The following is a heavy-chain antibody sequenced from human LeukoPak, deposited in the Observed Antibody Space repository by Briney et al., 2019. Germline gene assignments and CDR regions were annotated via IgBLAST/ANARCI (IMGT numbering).Heavy chain of an antibody. CDR3: ARHKEGAGSYCDY. D-gene: IGHD3-10*01. CDR2: IYFSGST. Sequence: PSETLSLTCSVSGDSMSNTVYYWGWIRQPPGKGLEWIGSIYFSGSTYYNPSVKSRVTMSLDTSKNQFSLRLNSVTAADTAVYYCARHKEGAGSYCDYWGQGTQGTVSS. V-gene: IGHV4-39*01. J-gene: IGHJ4*02. CDR1: GDSMSNTVYY.